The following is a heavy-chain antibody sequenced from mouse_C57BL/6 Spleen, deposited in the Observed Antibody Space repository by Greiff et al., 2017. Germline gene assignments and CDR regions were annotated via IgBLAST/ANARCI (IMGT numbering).Heavy chain of an antibody. V-gene: IGHV1-15*01. CDR3: TRSPYGSSHFDY. CDR2: IDPETGGT. CDR1: GYTFTDYE. D-gene: IGHD1-1*01. J-gene: IGHJ2*01. Sequence: QVQLQQSGAELVRPGASVTLSCKASGYTFTDYEMHWVKQTPVHGLEWIGAIDPETGGTAYNQKFKGKAILTADKSSSTAYMELRSLTSEDSAVYYCTRSPYGSSHFDYWGQGTTLTVSS.